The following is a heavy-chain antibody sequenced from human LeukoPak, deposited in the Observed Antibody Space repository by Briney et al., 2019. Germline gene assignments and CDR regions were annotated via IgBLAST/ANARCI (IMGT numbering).Heavy chain of an antibody. CDR1: GYTFTGYY. J-gene: IGHJ6*03. CDR3: ARDPGSPGYYYHMDV. D-gene: IGHD3-10*01. CDR2: INPNSGGT. V-gene: IGHV1-2*02. Sequence: GASVKVSCKASGYTFTGYYMHWVRQAPGQGLEWMGWINPNSGGTNYAQKFQGRVTMTRDTSISTAYMELSRLRSDDTAVYYCARDPGSPGYYYHMDVWGKGTTVTISS.